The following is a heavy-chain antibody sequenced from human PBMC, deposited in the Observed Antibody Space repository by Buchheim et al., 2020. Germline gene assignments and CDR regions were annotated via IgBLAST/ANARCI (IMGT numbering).Heavy chain of an antibody. V-gene: IGHV3-66*01. Sequence: EVQLVESGGGLVQPGGSLRLSCAASGFTVSSNYMSWVRQAPGKGLEWVSVIYSGGSTYYADSVKGRFTISRDNSKNTLYLQMNSLRAEDTAVYYCAREWAHDYGLYYYYYGMDVWGQGTT. CDR3: AREWAHDYGLYYYYYGMDV. D-gene: IGHD4-17*01. CDR1: GFTVSSNY. CDR2: IYSGGST. J-gene: IGHJ6*02.